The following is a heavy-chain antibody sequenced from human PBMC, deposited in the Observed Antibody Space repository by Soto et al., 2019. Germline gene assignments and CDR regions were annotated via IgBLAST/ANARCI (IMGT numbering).Heavy chain of an antibody. CDR3: VRGGTPYFDC. V-gene: IGHV3-30*04. J-gene: IGHJ4*02. Sequence: QVQLVESGGAGAKLGRSLSLSLVASVFKFSSEVMAGFRQAPGKGLEWVTTISSDGRNDHYADSVKGRFTVSRDNSKNTQYLQMDSLRDEDTAVYYCVRGGTPYFDCWGQGTLVTVSS. D-gene: IGHD1-1*01. CDR1: VFKFSSEV. CDR2: ISSDGRND.